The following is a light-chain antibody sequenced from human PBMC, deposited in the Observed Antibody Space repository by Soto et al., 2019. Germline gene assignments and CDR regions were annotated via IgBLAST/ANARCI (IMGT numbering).Light chain of an antibody. CDR2: GNS. Sequence: QSVLTQPPSVSGAPGQRVTISCTGSSSNIGAGYDVHWYQQLPGTAPKLLIYGNSNRPSGFPDRFSGSKSGTSASLAITGLQAEDEADYYCQSYDSSLSGWVFGGGTKVTVL. CDR1: SSNIGAGYD. CDR3: QSYDSSLSGWV. J-gene: IGLJ3*02. V-gene: IGLV1-40*01.